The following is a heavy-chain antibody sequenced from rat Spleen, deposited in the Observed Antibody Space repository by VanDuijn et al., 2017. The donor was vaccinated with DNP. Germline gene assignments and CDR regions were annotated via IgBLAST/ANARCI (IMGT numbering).Heavy chain of an antibody. Sequence: EVQLVESGGDLVQPGRSLKLSCVASGFTFSHYWMIWIRQVPGKGLEWVASITGGSAYTYYPDSVKGRFTISRDDAKSTLYLQMNSLRSEDMATYYCARWYNSGYYFDYWGQGVMVTVSS. CDR2: ITGGSAYT. V-gene: IGHV5-31*01. CDR3: ARWYNSGYYFDY. D-gene: IGHD4-3*01. J-gene: IGHJ2*01. CDR1: GFTFSHYW.